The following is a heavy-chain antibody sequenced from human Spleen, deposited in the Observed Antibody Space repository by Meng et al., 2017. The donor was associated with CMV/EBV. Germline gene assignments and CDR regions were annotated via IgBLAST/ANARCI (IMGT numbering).Heavy chain of an antibody. CDR3: ARGGIQLWYAESQGFDY. D-gene: IGHD5-18*01. J-gene: IGHJ4*02. CDR1: GGSRSSYN. CDR2: IYTSWST. Sequence: VKLQESGPLRVKPSWHLYPTFTVSGGSRSSYNWSWIRQPAGNGLEWIGRIYTSWSTNCNPSLKSRVTMSVDTSKNQFSLKLISVTAADTAVYYCARGGIQLWYAESQGFDYWGQGTLVTVSS. V-gene: IGHV4-4*07.